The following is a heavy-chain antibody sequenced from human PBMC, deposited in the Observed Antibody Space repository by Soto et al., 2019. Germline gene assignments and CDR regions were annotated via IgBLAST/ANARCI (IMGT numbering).Heavy chain of an antibody. J-gene: IGHJ6*02. Sequence: SETLSLTCAVYGGSFSGYYWSWIHQPPGKGLEWIGEINHSGSTNYNPSLKSRVTISVDTSKNQFSLKLSSVTAADTAVYYCASGSDSSGYYYYYYYGMDVWGQGTTVTVSS. CDR1: GGSFSGYY. CDR3: ASGSDSSGYYYYYYYGMDV. CDR2: INHSGST. D-gene: IGHD3-22*01. V-gene: IGHV4-34*01.